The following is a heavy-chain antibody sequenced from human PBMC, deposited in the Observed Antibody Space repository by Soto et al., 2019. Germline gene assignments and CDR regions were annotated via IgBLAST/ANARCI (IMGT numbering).Heavy chain of an antibody. CDR1: GYTFTSYY. D-gene: IGHD2-15*01. CDR3: ARAYCSVGSCHYYYYGMDV. V-gene: IGHV1-46*01. J-gene: IGHJ6*02. CDR2: INPSGGST. Sequence: QVQLVQSGAEVKKPGASVKVSCKASGYTFTSYYMHWVRQAPGQGLEWMGIINPSGGSTSYAQKFQGRVTMTRDTSTSTVYMELSSLRSEDTAVYYCARAYCSVGSCHYYYYGMDVWGQGTTVTVSS.